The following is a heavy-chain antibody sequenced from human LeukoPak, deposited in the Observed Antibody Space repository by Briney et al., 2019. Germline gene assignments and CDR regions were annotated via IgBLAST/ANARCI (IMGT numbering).Heavy chain of an antibody. J-gene: IGHJ3*02. Sequence: GGSLRLSCAASGFTFSDYYMSWIRQAPGKGLEWVSYISSSGSTIYYADSVKGRFTISRDNAKNSLYLQMNSLRAEDTAVYYCARWSGYPISDAFDIWGQGTMVTVSS. V-gene: IGHV3-11*01. CDR3: ARWSGYPISDAFDI. CDR2: ISSSGSTI. D-gene: IGHD3-3*01. CDR1: GFTFSDYY.